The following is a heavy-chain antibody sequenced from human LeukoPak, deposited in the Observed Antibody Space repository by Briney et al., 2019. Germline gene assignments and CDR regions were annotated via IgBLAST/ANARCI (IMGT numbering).Heavy chain of an antibody. CDR3: ARIKRYGPRDY. Sequence: GGSLRLSSAASGFTFSSYEMNWVRQAPGKGLEWVSYISSSGSTIYYADSVKGRFTISRDNAKNSLYLQMNSLRAEDTVVYYCARIKRYGPRDYWGQGTLVTVSS. CDR2: ISSSGSTI. CDR1: GFTFSSYE. V-gene: IGHV3-48*03. D-gene: IGHD3-9*01. J-gene: IGHJ4*02.